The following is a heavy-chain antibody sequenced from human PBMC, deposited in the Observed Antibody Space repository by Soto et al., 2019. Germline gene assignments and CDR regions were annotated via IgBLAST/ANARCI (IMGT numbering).Heavy chain of an antibody. CDR1: GFTFSSYS. CDR2: ISSSSSYI. Sequence: GSLRLSCAASGFTFSSYSMNWVRQAPGKGLEWVSSISSSSSYIYYADSVKGRFTISRDNAKNSLYLQTNSLRAEDTAVYYCARPLDTAMVTPDIWGQGTMVTVSS. J-gene: IGHJ3*02. V-gene: IGHV3-21*01. CDR3: ARPLDTAMVTPDI. D-gene: IGHD5-18*01.